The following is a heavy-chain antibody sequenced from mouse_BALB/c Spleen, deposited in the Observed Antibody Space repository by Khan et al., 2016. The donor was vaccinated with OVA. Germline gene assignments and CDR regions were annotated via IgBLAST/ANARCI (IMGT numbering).Heavy chain of an antibody. CDR3: AVKDSRYNYAMDY. Sequence: EVQLLETGPGLVKPSQSLSLTCTVTGYSFTTDYVWYWIRQLPGNKLEWMGLISYSGSTNYNPSLKSRIFITRDTTKNQFFLQLNFVTTEASATYYCAVKDSRYNYAMDYWGQGTAVTVSS. CDR2: ISYSGST. J-gene: IGHJ4*01. D-gene: IGHD1-1*01. V-gene: IGHV3-2*02. CDR1: GYSFTTDYV.